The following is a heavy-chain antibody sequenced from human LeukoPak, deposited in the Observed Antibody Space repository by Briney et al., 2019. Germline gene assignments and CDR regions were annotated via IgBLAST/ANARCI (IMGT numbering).Heavy chain of an antibody. D-gene: IGHD4-23*01. CDR1: GFTFSGYN. V-gene: IGHV3-48*01. Sequence: PGGSLRLSCAVSGFTFSGYNMNWVRQAPGKGLEWIAYISSTSVIYCADSLKGRFTISRDNAKNSLYLQMNSLRVDDTAVYYCAREGDGGNSGFAYWGQGTLVTVSS. CDR3: AREGDGGNSGFAY. CDR2: ISSTSVI. J-gene: IGHJ4*02.